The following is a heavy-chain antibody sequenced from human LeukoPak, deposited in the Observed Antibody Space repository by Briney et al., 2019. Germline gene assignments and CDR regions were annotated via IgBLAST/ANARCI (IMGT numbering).Heavy chain of an antibody. D-gene: IGHD3-10*02. J-gene: IGHJ5*02. Sequence: ETLSLTCTVSGGSISSYYWSWIRQPPGKGLEWIGYIYHSGSTYYNPSLKSRVTISVDRSKNQFSLKLSSVTAADTAVYYCAREGRTMLNWFDPWGQGTLVTVSS. CDR1: GGSISSYY. V-gene: IGHV4-59*12. CDR3: AREGRTMLNWFDP. CDR2: IYHSGST.